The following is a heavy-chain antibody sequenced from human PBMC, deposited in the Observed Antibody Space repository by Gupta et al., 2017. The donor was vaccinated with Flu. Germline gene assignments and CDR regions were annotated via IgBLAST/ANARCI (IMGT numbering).Heavy chain of an antibody. CDR3: ASISGSYRTDF. J-gene: IGHJ1*01. Sequence: SLTGYYLHWVRQAPGQGLEWMGWIYPNTGGTNFAQKFQGRVTMTRDTSMSTVYMELSGLRSDDTALYYCASISGSYRTDFWGRGTLVTVSS. CDR1: SLTGYY. V-gene: IGHV1-2*02. CDR2: IYPNTGGT. D-gene: IGHD1-26*01.